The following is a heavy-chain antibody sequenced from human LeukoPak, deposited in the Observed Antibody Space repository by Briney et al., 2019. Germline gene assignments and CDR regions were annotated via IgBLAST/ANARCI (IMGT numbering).Heavy chain of an antibody. J-gene: IGHJ4*02. Sequence: ASVKVSCKASGYTFTDYYLHWVRQAPGQGLEWLAWISPISGGTKYAQKFQGRVTLTRDTSISTAYMELSRLRSDDTAMYFCARGRDSGSRTFYFDYWGQGTLVTASS. V-gene: IGHV1-2*02. CDR1: GYTFTDYY. CDR2: ISPISGGT. CDR3: ARGRDSGSRTFYFDY. D-gene: IGHD1-26*01.